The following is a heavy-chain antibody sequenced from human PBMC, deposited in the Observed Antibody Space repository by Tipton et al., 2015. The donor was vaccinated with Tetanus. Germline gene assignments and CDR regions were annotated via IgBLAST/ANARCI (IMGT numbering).Heavy chain of an antibody. CDR1: EFTFSSYA. Sequence: SLRLSCVAAEFTFSSYAMSWVRQHPGKGLEWVSAISGPCDTTTYYTDSVKGRFTISRDNSKKTVYLQMNSLRVEDTAIYYCAKEGPTLYSGRGIDYWGQGPLVTVSS. D-gene: IGHD4-11*01. CDR3: AKEGPTLYSGRGIDY. CDR2: ISGPCDTTT. J-gene: IGHJ4*02. V-gene: IGHV3-23*01.